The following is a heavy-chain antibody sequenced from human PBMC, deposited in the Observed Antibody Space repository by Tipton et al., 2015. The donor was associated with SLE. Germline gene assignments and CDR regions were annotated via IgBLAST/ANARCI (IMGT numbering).Heavy chain of an antibody. CDR3: ARWDDGSDYYHRRFDY. V-gene: IGHV4-39*07. CDR1: GGSISSSSYY. D-gene: IGHD3-22*01. Sequence: TLSLTCTVSGGSISSSSYYWGWIRQPPGRGLEWIGTIYYSGSTYYNPSLKSRVTVSLDTSNNKFSLKLKSVTAADTAVYYCARWDDGSDYYHRRFDYWGQGTLVTVSS. J-gene: IGHJ4*02. CDR2: IYYSGST.